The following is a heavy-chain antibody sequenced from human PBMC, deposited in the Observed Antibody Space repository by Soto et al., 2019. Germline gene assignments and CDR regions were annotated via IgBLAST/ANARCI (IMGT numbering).Heavy chain of an antibody. J-gene: IGHJ4*02. Sequence: ASVKVSCKASGYTFTNSGISWVRQAPGQGLEWMGWISTDNGNTNYAQHLQGRVSMTTDTSTSTAYMELSSLRSEDTAVYYCARDWGRDLLAYWGQGTLVTVSS. CDR3: ARDWGRDLLAY. V-gene: IGHV1-18*01. D-gene: IGHD3-16*01. CDR2: ISTDNGNT. CDR1: GYTFTNSG.